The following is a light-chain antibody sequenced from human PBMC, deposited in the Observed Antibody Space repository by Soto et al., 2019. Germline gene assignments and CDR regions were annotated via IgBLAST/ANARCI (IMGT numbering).Light chain of an antibody. CDR2: END. CDR1: NSNIGNNY. CDR3: GTWDSSLSAYV. Sequence: QSVLTQPPSVSAAPGQKVTISCSGSNSNIGNNYVSWYQQLTGTAPKLLIYENDKRPSGIPDRFSGSKSGTSATLGITGLQTGDEADYYCGTWDSSLSAYVFGTGTKLTVL. J-gene: IGLJ1*01. V-gene: IGLV1-51*02.